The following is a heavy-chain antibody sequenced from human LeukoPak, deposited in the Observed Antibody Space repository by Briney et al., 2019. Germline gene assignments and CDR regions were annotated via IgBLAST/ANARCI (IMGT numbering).Heavy chain of an antibody. CDR1: GGTFSSYA. CDR2: IIPLFGTA. J-gene: IGHJ4*02. Sequence: SVKVSCKASGGTFSSYAISWVRQAPGQGLEWMGRIIPLFGTANYAQKFQGRVTITADKSTSTAYMELSSLRSEDTAVYYCARENSYYYDSSGYYLVYRGQGTLVTVSS. V-gene: IGHV1-69*06. CDR3: ARENSYYYDSSGYYLVY. D-gene: IGHD3-22*01.